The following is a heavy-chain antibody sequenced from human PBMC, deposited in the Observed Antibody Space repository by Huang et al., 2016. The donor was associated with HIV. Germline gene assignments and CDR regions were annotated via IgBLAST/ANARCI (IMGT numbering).Heavy chain of an antibody. V-gene: IGHV1-46*01. Sequence: QVQLVQSGAEVKKPGASVMVSRKGSGYSFITYYIHWVRQAPGHGLEWMAIINPSGGSTFYAPKFQGRVGMTYDTSTSTVYMELSNVRSEDTAVYYCARDPRWFYCGDDRYSGAFDYWGQGTLVTVSS. CDR3: ARDPRWFYCGDDRYSGAFDY. CDR1: GYSFITYY. CDR2: INPSGGST. J-gene: IGHJ4*02. D-gene: IGHD2-21*02.